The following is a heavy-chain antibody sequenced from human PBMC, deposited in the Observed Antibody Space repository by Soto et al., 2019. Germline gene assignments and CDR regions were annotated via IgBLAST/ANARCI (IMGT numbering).Heavy chain of an antibody. V-gene: IGHV2-26*01. D-gene: IGHD3-9*01. J-gene: IGHJ6*02. Sequence: SGPTRVNPTETLTLTCTVSGFSLSNARMGVSWIRQPPGKALEWLAHIFSNDEKSYSTSLKSRLTISKDTSKSQVVLTMTNMDPVDTATYYCARIPSYYDRLTGYYYYYGMDFWGQGTTVTVS. CDR2: IFSNDEK. CDR1: GFSLSNARMG. CDR3: ARIPSYYDRLTGYYYYYGMDF.